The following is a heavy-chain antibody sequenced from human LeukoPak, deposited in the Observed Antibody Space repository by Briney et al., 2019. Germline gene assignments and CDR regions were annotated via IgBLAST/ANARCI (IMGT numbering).Heavy chain of an antibody. Sequence: PSETLSLTCAVSGGSISSGDYSWSWIRQPPGKGLEWMGYIYYSGSTYYNPSLKSRVTISVDTSKNQFSLKLSSVTAADTAVYYCARDQGRMSNWFDPWGQGTLVTVSS. J-gene: IGHJ5*02. CDR1: GGSISSGDYS. D-gene: IGHD3-10*01. CDR3: ARDQGRMSNWFDP. CDR2: IYYSGST. V-gene: IGHV4-31*11.